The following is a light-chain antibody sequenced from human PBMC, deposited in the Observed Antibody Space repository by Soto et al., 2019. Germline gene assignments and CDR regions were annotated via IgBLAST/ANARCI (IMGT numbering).Light chain of an antibody. Sequence: ESVLTQSPGTLSLSPGEGATLSCRTSQSVAKSYIAWYQQKPGQAPRLLIYGASSRATGIPDRFSGSGSGTDFTLTISRLEPEDFAVYYCQQYDISPPYTFGQGTKVEIK. CDR3: QQYDISPPYT. J-gene: IGKJ2*01. V-gene: IGKV3-20*01. CDR1: QSVAKSY. CDR2: GAS.